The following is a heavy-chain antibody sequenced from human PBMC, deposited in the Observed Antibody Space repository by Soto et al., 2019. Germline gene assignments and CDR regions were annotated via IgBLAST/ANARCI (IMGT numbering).Heavy chain of an antibody. CDR3: ARYNSYAIDY. J-gene: IGHJ4*02. V-gene: IGHV4-59*01. Sequence: VQLQESGPGLVKPSETLSLTCTVSGTSISSYYWSWIRQPPGKGLEWIANIHYRGTTNYNPSLASRVTLSVDTSKHQFSLKMTSVTAADRAMYFCARYNSYAIDYWGRGTLVTVSS. CDR1: GTSISSYY. CDR2: IHYRGTT. D-gene: IGHD2-8*01.